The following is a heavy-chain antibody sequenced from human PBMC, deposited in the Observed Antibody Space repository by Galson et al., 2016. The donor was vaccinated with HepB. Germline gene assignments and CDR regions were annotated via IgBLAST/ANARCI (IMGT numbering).Heavy chain of an antibody. CDR3: AGRDEEGSRRNRPYDY. V-gene: IGHV1-2*02. D-gene: IGHD6-13*01. CDR1: GYTFTGYY. J-gene: IGHJ4*02. Sequence: SVKVSCKASGYTFTGYYIHWVRQAPGQGLEWMGWINPNNGDTNSAQKFQGRVTMTRDTSISTAYMELRGLRSDDTAVYFCAGRDEEGSRRNRPYDYWGQGTLVTVSS. CDR2: INPNNGDT.